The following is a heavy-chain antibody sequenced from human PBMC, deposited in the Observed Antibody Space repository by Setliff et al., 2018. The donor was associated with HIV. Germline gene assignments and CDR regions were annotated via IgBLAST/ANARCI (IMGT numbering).Heavy chain of an antibody. CDR3: ARLVRGGSGHYFDY. CDR2: VFHSGST. V-gene: IGHV4-39*07. Sequence: ASETLSLTCAVSGVTFSSNNYYWGWIRQPPGKGLEWIGTVFHSGSTSYSPPLKSRVTISVDTSKNQFSLKLKSVTAADTALYYCARLVRGGSGHYFDYWGQGKLVTVS. D-gene: IGHD3-10*01. CDR1: GVTFSSNNYY. J-gene: IGHJ4*02.